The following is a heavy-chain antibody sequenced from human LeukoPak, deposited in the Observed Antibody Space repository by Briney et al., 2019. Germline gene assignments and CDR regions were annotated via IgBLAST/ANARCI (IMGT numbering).Heavy chain of an antibody. CDR3: TRDKGPSAYRTAFDF. Sequence: SETLSLTCSVSGGYISTYYWSWIRQPPGRGLEWIGYVYYSGSTNYNPSLKSRVTMSVDTSKNQFSLQLRSVTPADTAVYYCTRDKGPSAYRTAFDFWGQGTLVTVSS. J-gene: IGHJ4*02. V-gene: IGHV4-59*01. CDR1: GGYISTYY. CDR2: VYYSGST. D-gene: IGHD1-1*01.